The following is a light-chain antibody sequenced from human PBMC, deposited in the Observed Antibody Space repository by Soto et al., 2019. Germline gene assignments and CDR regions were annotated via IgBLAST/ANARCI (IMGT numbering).Light chain of an antibody. CDR2: DVS. CDR1: SSDVGGYKY. J-gene: IGLJ2*01. V-gene: IGLV2-14*01. CDR3: TSYSSSRILL. Sequence: QSALTQPASVSGSPGQSITISCTGTSSDVGGYKYVSWYQQHPGKAPKLMIYDVSNRPSGVSNRFSASKSGNTASLTISGLPAEDEADYYCTSYSSSRILLFGGGTKLTVL.